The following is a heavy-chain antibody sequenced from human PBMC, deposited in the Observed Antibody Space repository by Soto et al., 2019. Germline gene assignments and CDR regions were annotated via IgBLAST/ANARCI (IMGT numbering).Heavy chain of an antibody. D-gene: IGHD5-12*01. V-gene: IGHV3-53*01. CDR3: ARGLRWLDY. CDR2: IYSSGSA. J-gene: IGHJ4*02. Sequence: AGGSLRLSCAASGFTVGTNYLTWVRQAPGKGLEWVSIIYSSGSAYYADSVKGRFTISRDNSKDTLYLQMNSLRAEDTAVYYCARGLRWLDYWGQGTLVTVSS. CDR1: GFTVGTNY.